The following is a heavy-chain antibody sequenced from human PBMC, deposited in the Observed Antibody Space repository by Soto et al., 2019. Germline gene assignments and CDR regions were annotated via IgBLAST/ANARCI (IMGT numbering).Heavy chain of an antibody. CDR1: GATFSFYS. CDR3: ATSYGSGYRAFDY. J-gene: IGHJ4*02. CDR2: VNPILSMS. D-gene: IGHD3-10*01. Sequence: QVQLVQSGAEVKRPGSSVKVSCKASGATFSFYSINWVRQASGLGLEWMGRVNPILSMSNYAQRFQGRVTMTADKSTSTAYMELSGLRSEDTAMYYCATSYGSGYRAFDYWGQGALVTVSS. V-gene: IGHV1-69*04.